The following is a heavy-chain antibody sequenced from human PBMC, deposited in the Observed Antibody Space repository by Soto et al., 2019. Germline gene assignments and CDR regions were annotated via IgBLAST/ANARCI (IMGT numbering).Heavy chain of an antibody. CDR2: ISSSGSTI. Sequence: PGGSLRLSCAASGFTFSYYYMSWIRQAPGKGLEWVSYISSSGSTIYYADSVKGRFTISRGNAKNSLYLQMNSLRAEDTAVYYCSGYYSYAFDIWGQGTMVTVSS. CDR1: GFTFSYYY. CDR3: SGYYSYAFDI. J-gene: IGHJ3*02. D-gene: IGHD3-22*01. V-gene: IGHV3-11*01.